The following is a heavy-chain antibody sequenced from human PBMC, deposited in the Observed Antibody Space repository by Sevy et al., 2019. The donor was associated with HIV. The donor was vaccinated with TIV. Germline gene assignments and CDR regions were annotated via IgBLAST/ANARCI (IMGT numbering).Heavy chain of an antibody. V-gene: IGHV3-48*03. CDR1: GFTFSSYE. D-gene: IGHD3-10*01. CDR2: ISSSGSTI. J-gene: IGHJ5*02. Sequence: GGSLRLSCAASGFTFSSYEMNWVRQAPGKGLEWVSYISSSGSTIYYADSVKGRFTISRDNAKNSLYLQMNSLRAEDTVVYYCAREGIGRGWFDPWGQGTLVTVSS. CDR3: AREGIGRGWFDP.